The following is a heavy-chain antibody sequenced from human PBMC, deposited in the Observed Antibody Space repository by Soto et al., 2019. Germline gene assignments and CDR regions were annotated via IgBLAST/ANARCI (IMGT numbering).Heavy chain of an antibody. Sequence: EVQVVESGGGLIQPGGSLRLSCEVSGFSVTANYMSWVRQAPGKGLEWVSVIYSGGSTYYIDSVKGRFSISRDIAKNTLELQMHSLRAEDTAVYYCHGYGYLGPGTLVTVSS. V-gene: IGHV3-53*01. CDR1: GFSVTANY. CDR3: HGYGY. CDR2: IYSGGST. D-gene: IGHD5-12*01. J-gene: IGHJ4*02.